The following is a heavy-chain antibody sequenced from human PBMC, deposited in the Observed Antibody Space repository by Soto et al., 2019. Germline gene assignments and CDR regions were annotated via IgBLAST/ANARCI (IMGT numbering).Heavy chain of an antibody. CDR3: ARIYSYGYVLKFDP. Sequence: SGPTLVNPTQTLTLTCTFSGFSLSTSGEGVGWIRQPPGKALEWLAHIFSNDEKSYSTSLKSRLTISKDTSKSQVVLTMTNMDPVDTATYYCARIYSYGYVLKFDPWGQGTLVTVSS. CDR1: GFSLSTSGEG. V-gene: IGHV2-26*01. D-gene: IGHD5-18*01. J-gene: IGHJ5*02. CDR2: IFSNDEK.